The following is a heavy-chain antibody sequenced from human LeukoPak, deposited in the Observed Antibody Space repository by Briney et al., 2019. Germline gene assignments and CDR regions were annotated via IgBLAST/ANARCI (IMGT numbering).Heavy chain of an antibody. CDR3: ARVAVAMNHFDY. CDR1: GGSIRNNNYY. J-gene: IGHJ4*02. CDR2: IYYTGTT. V-gene: IGHV4-39*01. Sequence: SETLSLTCTVSGGSIRNNNYYWGWVRQPPGKGLEYIGTIYYTGTTYYNPSLKSRLTISVDTSNNQFSLKLTSVTATDTADYYCARVAVAMNHFDYWGQGTLVTVSS. D-gene: IGHD6-19*01.